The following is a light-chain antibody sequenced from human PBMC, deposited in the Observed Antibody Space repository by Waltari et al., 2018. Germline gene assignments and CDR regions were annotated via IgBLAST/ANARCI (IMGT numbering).Light chain of an antibody. CDR1: QTVTSNY. CDR3: QQYARSPRT. CDR2: GAS. Sequence: EIVLTQSPGTLSLSPGERATLSCRASQTVTSNYLVWYQQKPGQAPWLLIYGASSRATGIPDRFSGSGSGTDFTLTISRLEPEDFAVYYCQQYARSPRTFGQGTKLEIK. V-gene: IGKV3-20*01. J-gene: IGKJ2*01.